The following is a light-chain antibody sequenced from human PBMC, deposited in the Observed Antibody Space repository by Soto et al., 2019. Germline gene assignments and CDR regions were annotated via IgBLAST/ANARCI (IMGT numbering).Light chain of an antibody. Sequence: QSALTQPASVSGSPGQSITISCTGTSSDVGGYNYVSWYQQHPGKAPKLMIYDVSNRPSGVSNRFSGSKSGNTASLTISGXXAXXXAXXXXSSYTXXSTYVVFGGGTKLTVL. V-gene: IGLV2-14*01. CDR3: SSYTXXSTYVV. CDR1: SSDVGGYNY. CDR2: DVS. J-gene: IGLJ2*01.